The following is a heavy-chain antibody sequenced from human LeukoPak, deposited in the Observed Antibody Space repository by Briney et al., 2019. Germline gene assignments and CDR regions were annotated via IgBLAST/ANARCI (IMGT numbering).Heavy chain of an antibody. J-gene: IGHJ6*02. CDR3: ARGLAGPNVYYGMDV. CDR1: GYTFTSYG. V-gene: IGHV1-69*13. D-gene: IGHD2-15*01. Sequence: SVTVSCKASGYTFTSYGISWVRQAPGQGLEWMGGIIPIFGTANYAQKFQGRVTIAADESTSTAYMELSSLRSEDTAVYYCARGLAGPNVYYGMDVWGQGTTVTVSS. CDR2: IIPIFGTA.